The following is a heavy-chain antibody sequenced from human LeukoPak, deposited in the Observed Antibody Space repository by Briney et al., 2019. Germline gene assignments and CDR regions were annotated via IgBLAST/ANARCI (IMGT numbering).Heavy chain of an antibody. CDR3: AKDSWGDYHRRLFDY. V-gene: IGHV3-30*04. D-gene: IGHD4-17*01. CDR1: GFTFSSYA. Sequence: GGSLRLSCAASGFTFSSYAMHWVRQAPGKGLEWVAVISYDGSNKYYADSVKGRFTISRDNSKNTLYLQMNSLRAEDTAVYYCAKDSWGDYHRRLFDYWGQGTLVTVSS. CDR2: ISYDGSNK. J-gene: IGHJ4*02.